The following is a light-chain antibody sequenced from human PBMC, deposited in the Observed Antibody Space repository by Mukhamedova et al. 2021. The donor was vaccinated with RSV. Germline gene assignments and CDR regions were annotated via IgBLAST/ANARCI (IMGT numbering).Light chain of an antibody. CDR2: GNS. CDR1: SSNIGAGYD. J-gene: IGLJ1*01. Sequence: TGSSSNIGAGYDVHWYQQLPGTAPKLLIYGNSNRPSGVPDRFSGSKSGTSASLAITALQAEDEADYYCQSYDSSLSVYVFGTGTK. V-gene: IGLV1-40*01. CDR3: QSYDSSLSVYV.